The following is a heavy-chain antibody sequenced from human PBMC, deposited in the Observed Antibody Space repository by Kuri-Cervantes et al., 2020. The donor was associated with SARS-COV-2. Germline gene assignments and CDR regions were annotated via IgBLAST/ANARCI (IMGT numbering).Heavy chain of an antibody. V-gene: IGHV4-39*01. CDR2: IYYSGST. J-gene: IGHJ4*02. Sequence: SETLSLTCTVSGGSIGSSSYYWGWIRQPPGKGLEWIGSIYYSGSTYYNPSLKSRVTISVDTSKNQFSLKLSSVTAADTAVYYCATSGYYDFWSGYYFDYWGQGTLVTVSS. D-gene: IGHD3-3*01. CDR1: GGSIGSSSYY. CDR3: ATSGYYDFWSGYYFDY.